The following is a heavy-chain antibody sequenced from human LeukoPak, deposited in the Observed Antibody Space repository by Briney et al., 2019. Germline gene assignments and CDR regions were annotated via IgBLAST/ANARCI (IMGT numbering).Heavy chain of an antibody. CDR1: GYTFTSYG. D-gene: IGHD6-13*01. CDR3: AMAAAQGY. Sequence: ASVKVSCKASGYTFTSYGFSWVRQAPGQGLEWVGWVSSYNGDTKYGQKFQGRVTLSTDTSTSTAYMELSSLRSEDTAVYYCAMAAAQGYWGQGTLVTVSS. V-gene: IGHV1-18*01. J-gene: IGHJ4*02. CDR2: VSSYNGDT.